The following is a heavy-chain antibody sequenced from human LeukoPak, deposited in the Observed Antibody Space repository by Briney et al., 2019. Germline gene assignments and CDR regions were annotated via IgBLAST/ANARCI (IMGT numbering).Heavy chain of an antibody. Sequence: GGSLRLSCAASGFTFSSYAMHWVRQAPGKGLEYVSSISSNGGSTYYANSVKGRFTISRDNSKNTLYLQMGSLRAEDMAVYYCARESAVAGTRGGYYYYGMDVWGQGTTVTVSS. CDR1: GFTFSSYA. J-gene: IGHJ6*02. CDR2: ISSNGGST. CDR3: ARESAVAGTRGGYYYYGMDV. D-gene: IGHD6-19*01. V-gene: IGHV3-64*01.